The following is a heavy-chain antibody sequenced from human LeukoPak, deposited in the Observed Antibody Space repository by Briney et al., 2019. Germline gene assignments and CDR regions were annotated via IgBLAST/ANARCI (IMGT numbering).Heavy chain of an antibody. CDR3: ARGPTRYYFDY. V-gene: IGHV4-59*01. CDR1: GGSTTNYY. CDR2: IYYSGNT. Sequence: SETLSLTGTVSGGSTTNYYWSWIRQPPGKGLEWIGYIYYSGNTNCNPSLKSRVTISVDTSNNQFSLNLSSVTAADTAVYYCARGPTRYYFDYWGQGTLVTVSS. J-gene: IGHJ4*02.